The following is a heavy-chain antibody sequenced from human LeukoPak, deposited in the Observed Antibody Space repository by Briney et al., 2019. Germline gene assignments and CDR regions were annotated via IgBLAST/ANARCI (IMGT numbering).Heavy chain of an antibody. J-gene: IGHJ4*02. CDR3: ARDGRRGRGYSYGYQSGGYYFDY. V-gene: IGHV4-38-2*02. Sequence: SETLSLTCTVSGDSITSGYYWGWIRQPPGKGLEWIGKIYHSGSTYYNPSLKSRVTISVDTSKNQFSLKLSSVTAADTAVYYCARDGRRGRGYSYGYQSGGYYFDYWGQGTLVTVSS. D-gene: IGHD5-18*01. CDR1: GDSITSGYY. CDR2: IYHSGST.